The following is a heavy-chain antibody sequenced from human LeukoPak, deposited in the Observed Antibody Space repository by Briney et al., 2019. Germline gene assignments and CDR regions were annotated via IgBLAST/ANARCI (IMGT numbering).Heavy chain of an antibody. V-gene: IGHV3-74*01. Sequence: GGSLRLSCAASGFTFSGYWMHWVRQAPGKGLVWVSRINSDGSSTNYADSVKGRFTISRDNAKNTLYLQMNSLRAEDTAVYYCAKTTVTEQFDYWGQGTLVTVSS. D-gene: IGHD4-17*01. J-gene: IGHJ4*02. CDR2: INSDGSST. CDR1: GFTFSGYW. CDR3: AKTTVTEQFDY.